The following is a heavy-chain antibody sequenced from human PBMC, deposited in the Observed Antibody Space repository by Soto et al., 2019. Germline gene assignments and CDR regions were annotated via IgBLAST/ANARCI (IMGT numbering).Heavy chain of an antibody. D-gene: IGHD2-21*02. CDR2: ISWISGSI. CDR1: GFTFDDYA. J-gene: IGHJ4*02. CDR3: AKDSYSSDWYSISG. Sequence: EVQLVESGGGLVQPGRSLRLSCADSGFTFDDYAMHCVRQAPGKGLEWVSGISWISGSIAYADSVKGRFTISRDNAKNSLYLQMNSLRVEDTALYYCAKDSYSSDWYSISGWGQGTLVTVSS. V-gene: IGHV3-9*01.